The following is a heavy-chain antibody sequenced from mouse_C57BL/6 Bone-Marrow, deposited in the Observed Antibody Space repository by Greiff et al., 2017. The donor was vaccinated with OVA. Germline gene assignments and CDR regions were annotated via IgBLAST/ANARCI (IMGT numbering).Heavy chain of an antibody. Sequence: QVQLKESGAELARPGASVKLSCKASGYTLTSYGISWVKQRTGQGLEWIGEIYPRSGNTYYNEKFKGKATLTADKSSSTAYMELRSLTSEDSAVYFCASSYYYGSVDYWGQGTTLTVSS. CDR2: IYPRSGNT. CDR3: ASSYYYGSVDY. V-gene: IGHV1-81*01. D-gene: IGHD1-1*01. J-gene: IGHJ2*01. CDR1: GYTLTSYG.